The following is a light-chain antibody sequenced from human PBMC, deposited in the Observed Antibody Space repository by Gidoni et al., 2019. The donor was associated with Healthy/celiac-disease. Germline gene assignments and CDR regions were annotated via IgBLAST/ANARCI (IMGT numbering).Light chain of an antibody. CDR1: SGHSSYA. V-gene: IGLV4-69*01. Sequence: QLVLTQSPSASASLGASVRLTCTLSSGHSSYASAWHQQQPEKGPRYLMKLNSDGRHSKGDGIPARFSGSSSGAERYLTISSLQSEDEADYYCQTWGTGIHVFGTGTKVTVL. J-gene: IGLJ1*01. CDR3: QTWGTGIHV. CDR2: LNSDGRH.